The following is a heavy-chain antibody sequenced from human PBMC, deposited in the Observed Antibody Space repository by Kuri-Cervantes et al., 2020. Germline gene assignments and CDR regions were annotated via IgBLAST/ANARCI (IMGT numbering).Heavy chain of an antibody. CDR1: GFTFSSYA. D-gene: IGHD6-13*01. Sequence: GESLKISCAASGFTFSSYAMSWVRQAPGKGLEWVSAISGSGGSTYYADSVKGRFTIFRDNSKNTLYLQMNSLRAEDTAVYYCAKVLEQQLVLDYWGQGTLVTVSS. J-gene: IGHJ4*02. V-gene: IGHV3-23*01. CDR3: AKVLEQQLVLDY. CDR2: ISGSGGST.